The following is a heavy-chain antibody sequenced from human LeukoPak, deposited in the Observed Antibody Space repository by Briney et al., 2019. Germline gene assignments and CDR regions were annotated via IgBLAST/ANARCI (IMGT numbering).Heavy chain of an antibody. CDR1: GGSISSGDYY. J-gene: IGHJ4*02. V-gene: IGHV4-30-4*01. CDR2: IYYSGST. D-gene: IGHD4-17*01. Sequence: SETLPLTCTVSGGSISSGDYYWSWIRQPPGKGLEWIGYIYYSGSTYYNPSLKSRVTISVDTSKNQFSLKLSSVTAADTAVYYCARETTVTTYYFDYWGQGTLVTVSS. CDR3: ARETTVTTYYFDY.